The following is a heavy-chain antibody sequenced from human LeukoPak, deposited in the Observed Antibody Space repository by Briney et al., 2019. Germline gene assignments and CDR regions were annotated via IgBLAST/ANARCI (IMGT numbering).Heavy chain of an antibody. CDR2: ITGSGGDT. V-gene: IGHV3-23*01. CDR3: ARVAKERVGGVYYFDY. CDR1: GFTFSSYS. Sequence: GGSLRLSCAASGFTFSSYSMSWVRQAPGKGLEWVSAITGSGGDTYYADSVKGRSTVSRDSSKDALYLQMNSLRAGDTAVYYCARVAKERVGGVYYFDYWGQGTLVTVSS. D-gene: IGHD1-1*01. J-gene: IGHJ4*02.